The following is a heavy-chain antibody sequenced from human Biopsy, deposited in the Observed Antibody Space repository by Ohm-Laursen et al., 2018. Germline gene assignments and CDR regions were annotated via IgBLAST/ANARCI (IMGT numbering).Heavy chain of an antibody. D-gene: IGHD3-22*01. CDR3: AKDRFPYTSGYSSVFEY. J-gene: IGHJ4*02. CDR1: GFTFSSYG. V-gene: IGHV3-30*18. CDR2: ISNDGDIK. Sequence: SLRLSCAASGFTFSSYGMHWVRQAPGKGLEWGSLISNDGDIKYSADSMEGRFTISRDNSRNTLFLQMNSLKAEDTAVYYCAKDRFPYTSGYSSVFEYWGQGTLVTVSS.